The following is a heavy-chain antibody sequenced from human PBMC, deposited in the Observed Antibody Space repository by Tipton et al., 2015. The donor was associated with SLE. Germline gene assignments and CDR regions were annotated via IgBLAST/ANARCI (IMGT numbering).Heavy chain of an antibody. Sequence: TLSLTCTVSGGSISSSSYYWGWIRQPPGKGLEWIGSIYYSGNTYYNPSLKNRVTISVDTSRNQFSLRLSSVTAADTAAYYCARQAFWRGPLRYYGMDVWGQGTTVTVSS. CDR1: GGSISSSSYY. J-gene: IGHJ6*02. V-gene: IGHV4-39*01. CDR3: ARQAFWRGPLRYYGMDV. D-gene: IGHD3-3*01. CDR2: IYYSGNT.